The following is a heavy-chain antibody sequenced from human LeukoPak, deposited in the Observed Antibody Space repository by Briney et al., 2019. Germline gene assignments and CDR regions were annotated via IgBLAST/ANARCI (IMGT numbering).Heavy chain of an antibody. J-gene: IGHJ4*02. Sequence: ASVKVSCKASGYTCISNAIDWVRQATGQWLEWMGGNNTDTGNPTYAQDFAGRFVFSLDTSVSTAYLQISSLKAEDTAVYYCARGQLYCTNGVCYRYYFDYWGQGTLVTVSS. V-gene: IGHV7-4-1*02. CDR3: ARGQLYCTNGVCYRYYFDY. CDR2: NNTDTGNP. CDR1: GYTCISNA. D-gene: IGHD2-8*01.